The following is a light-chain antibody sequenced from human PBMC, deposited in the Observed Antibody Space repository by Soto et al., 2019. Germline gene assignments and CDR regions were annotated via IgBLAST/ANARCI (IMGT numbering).Light chain of an antibody. CDR2: EVT. Sequence: QSALAQPASVSGSLGQSTTISCTGTSSDVGGYNYVSWYQQHPGKAPKLVIYEVTKRPSGVPDRVSASKSGNTASLTVSGLRAEDEADYYCSSYAGSNNFVFGSGTKVTVL. CDR1: SSDVGGYNY. J-gene: IGLJ1*01. CDR3: SSYAGSNNFV. V-gene: IGLV2-8*01.